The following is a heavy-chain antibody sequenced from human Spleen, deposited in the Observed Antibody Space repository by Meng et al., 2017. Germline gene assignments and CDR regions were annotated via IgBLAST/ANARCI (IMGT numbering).Heavy chain of an antibody. CDR2: ISWNSGTI. D-gene: IGHD3-10*01. V-gene: IGHV3-9*01. Sequence: SLKISCAASGFTFDDYAMHWVRQAPGKGLEWVSGISWNSGTIDYADSVKGRFTISRDNAKRSLYLQMDSLRDEDTALYYCAKDIISHGSGNSHLAYWGQGTLVTVSS. CDR3: AKDIISHGSGNSHLAY. J-gene: IGHJ4*02. CDR1: GFTFDDYA.